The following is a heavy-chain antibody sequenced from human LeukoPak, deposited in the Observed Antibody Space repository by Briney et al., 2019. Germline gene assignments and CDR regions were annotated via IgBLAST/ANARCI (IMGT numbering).Heavy chain of an antibody. D-gene: IGHD3-10*01. CDR1: GDPISSNTYY. Sequence: SETLSLTCTVSGDPISSNTYYWGWIRQPPGKGLEWIANIYYSGSTYYNPSLKSRVTISVDTSKTQFSLKLSSMTAADTAVYYCARLGGSGSYLGFDPWGQGTLVTVSS. CDR2: IYYSGST. V-gene: IGHV4-39*01. J-gene: IGHJ5*02. CDR3: ARLGGSGSYLGFDP.